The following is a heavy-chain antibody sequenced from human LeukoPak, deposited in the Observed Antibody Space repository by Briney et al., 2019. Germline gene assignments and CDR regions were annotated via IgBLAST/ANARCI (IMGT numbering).Heavy chain of an antibody. V-gene: IGHV3-21*01. CDR1: GFTFSSYS. Sequence: PGGSLRLSCAASGFTFSSYSMSWVRQAPGKGLEWVSSISSSSSYIYYADSVKGRFTISRDNAKNSLYLQMNSLRAEDTAVYYCAGGDFWSGYYGDWGQGTLVTVSS. CDR3: AGGDFWSGYYGD. D-gene: IGHD3-3*01. J-gene: IGHJ4*02. CDR2: ISSSSSYI.